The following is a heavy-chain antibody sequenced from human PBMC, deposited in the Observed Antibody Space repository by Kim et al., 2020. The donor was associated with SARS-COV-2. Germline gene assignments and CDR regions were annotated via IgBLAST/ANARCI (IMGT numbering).Heavy chain of an antibody. CDR1: GFTFSSYW. CDR3: AREWWEYCSSTSCYTIAHDY. V-gene: IGHV3-7*01. Sequence: GGSLRLSCAASGFTFSSYWMSWVRQAPGKGLEWVANIKQDGSEKYYVDSVKGRFTISRDNAKNSLYLQMNSLRAEDTAVYYCAREWWEYCSSTSCYTIAHDYSGQGTLVTVSS. J-gene: IGHJ4*02. D-gene: IGHD2-2*02. CDR2: IKQDGSEK.